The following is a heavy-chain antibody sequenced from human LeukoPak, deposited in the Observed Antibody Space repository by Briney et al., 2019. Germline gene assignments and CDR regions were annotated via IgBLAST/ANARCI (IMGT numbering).Heavy chain of an antibody. J-gene: IGHJ3*02. V-gene: IGHV3-74*01. CDR2: INSDGNSI. CDR1: GFTFSSYW. Sequence: GGSLRLSCAASGFTFSSYWMHWVRQAPGKGLVWVSRINSDGNSISYADSVKARFTISRDNAKNTLYLQMNSLRAEDTAVYYCARLGGSGRPFDIWGQGTMVTVS. D-gene: IGHD3-10*01. CDR3: ARLGGSGRPFDI.